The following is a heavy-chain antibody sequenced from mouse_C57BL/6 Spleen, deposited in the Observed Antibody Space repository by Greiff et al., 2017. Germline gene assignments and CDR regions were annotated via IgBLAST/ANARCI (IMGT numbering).Heavy chain of an antibody. CDR3: ARKGGSLKDAMDY. V-gene: IGHV1-19*01. Sequence: EVQLQQSGPVLVKPGASVKMSCKASGYTFTDYYMNWVKQSHGKSLEWIGVINPYHGGTSYNQKFKGKATLTVDKSSSTAYLELNSLTSEDSAVYYCARKGGSLKDAMDYWGQGASVTVSS. CDR2: INPYHGGT. CDR1: GYTFTDYY. J-gene: IGHJ4*01.